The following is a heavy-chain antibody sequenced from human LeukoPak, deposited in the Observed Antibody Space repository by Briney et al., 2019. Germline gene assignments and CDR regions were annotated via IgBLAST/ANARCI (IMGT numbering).Heavy chain of an antibody. J-gene: IGHJ4*02. D-gene: IGHD3-22*01. CDR1: GYTFTGYY. V-gene: IGHV1-2*02. Sequence: ASVKVSCKASGYTFTGYYMHWVRQAPGQGLEWMGWINPNSGGTNYAQKFQGRVTMTRDTSISTAYMELSRLRSDDTAVYYCARGLGYYDSSGYYSLNYWGQGTLVTVSS. CDR2: INPNSGGT. CDR3: ARGLGYYDSSGYYSLNY.